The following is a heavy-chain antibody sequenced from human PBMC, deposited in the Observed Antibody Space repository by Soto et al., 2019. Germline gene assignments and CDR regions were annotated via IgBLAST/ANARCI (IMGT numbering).Heavy chain of an antibody. V-gene: IGHV1-3*01. CDR3: ARGYYYDSSGYYFTGDAFDI. CDR2: INAVNNKT. J-gene: IGHJ3*02. D-gene: IGHD3-22*01. Sequence: ASVKVSCKASGYTFTIYAIHWVRQAPGQRLEWMGWINAVNNKTKYSQKFQGRVTIAGDTSASTAYMELSSLRSDDTAVYYCARGYYYDSSGYYFTGDAFDIWGQGTMVTVSS. CDR1: GYTFTIYA.